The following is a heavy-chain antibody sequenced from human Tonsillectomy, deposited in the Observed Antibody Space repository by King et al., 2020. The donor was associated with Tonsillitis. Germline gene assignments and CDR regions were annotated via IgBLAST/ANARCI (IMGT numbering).Heavy chain of an antibody. J-gene: IGHJ6*02. D-gene: IGHD6-13*01. CDR3: ARVWSSSYYGMDV. V-gene: IGHV3-74*01. Sequence: VQLVESGGGLVQPGGSLRLSCAASGFTFSSYWMHWVRQAPGKGLVWVSRINIDGSSTNYADSVKGRFTISRDNAKNTLYLQMNSLRAEDTAVYYCARVWSSSYYGMDVWGQGTTVPVSS. CDR2: INIDGSST. CDR1: GFTFSSYW.